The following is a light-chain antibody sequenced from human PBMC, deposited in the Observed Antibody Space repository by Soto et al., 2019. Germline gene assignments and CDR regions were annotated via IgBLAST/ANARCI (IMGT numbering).Light chain of an antibody. J-gene: IGKJ3*01. V-gene: IGKV2-28*01. CDR3: MQALQTSFT. CDR2: LGS. Sequence: DIVMTQSPLSLPVTPGEPASISCRSSQSLLHSNGYNYLDWYLQKPGQSPQLLIYLGSNRASGVPDGLSGSGSGTDFTLKISRVEAEDVGVYYCMQALQTSFTFGPGTKVDIK. CDR1: QSLLHSNGYNY.